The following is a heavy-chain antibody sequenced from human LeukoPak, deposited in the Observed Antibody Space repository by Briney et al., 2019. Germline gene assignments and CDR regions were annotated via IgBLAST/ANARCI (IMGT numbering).Heavy chain of an antibody. CDR2: ISSSSSTI. CDR1: GFTFSSYS. Sequence: PGGSLRLSCAASGFTFSSYSMNWVRQAPGKGLEWVSYISSSSSTIYYADSVKGRFTISRDNAKNLLYLQMNSLRAEDTAVYYCARDDPPYSSGWYYYYYYMDVWGKGTTVTVSS. D-gene: IGHD6-19*01. CDR3: ARDDPPYSSGWYYYYYYMDV. V-gene: IGHV3-48*01. J-gene: IGHJ6*03.